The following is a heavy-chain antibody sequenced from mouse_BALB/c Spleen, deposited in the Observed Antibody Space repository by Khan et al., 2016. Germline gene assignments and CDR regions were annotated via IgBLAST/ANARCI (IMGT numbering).Heavy chain of an antibody. CDR1: GFSLTTYD. D-gene: IGHD1-3*01. J-gene: IGHJ4*01. CDR3: ASLKGDPY. V-gene: IGHV2-2*02. CDR2: IWSGGNT. Sequence: QVQLQQPGPGLVQPSQSLSITCTVSGFSLTTYDVHWVRQSPGEGLEWLGVIWSGGNTDYNEAFISRLSISKDKSKSQVFFRMNSLQANDTAIYYCASLKGDPYWGQGTSVTVSS.